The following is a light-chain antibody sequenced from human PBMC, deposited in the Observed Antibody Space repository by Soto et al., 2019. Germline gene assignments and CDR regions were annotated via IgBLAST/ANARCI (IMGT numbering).Light chain of an antibody. J-gene: IGKJ1*01. CDR3: QQCGDFWS. V-gene: IGKV1-5*01. Sequence: DIRMTQSPSTLSAAVGDRVTLTCRASQSIGTWLAWYQQKPGKAPSLLIYDASTLESGVPSRFSGSGSGTDFTLTTSSLQPDDFATDYCQQCGDFWSFGQGTKVEIK. CDR2: DAS. CDR1: QSIGTW.